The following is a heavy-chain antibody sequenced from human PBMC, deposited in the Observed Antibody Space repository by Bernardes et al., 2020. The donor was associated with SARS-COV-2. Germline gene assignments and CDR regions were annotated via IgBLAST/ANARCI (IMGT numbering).Heavy chain of an antibody. CDR1: GGTFSSYA. CDR3: ARNGYSYGWYYYYGMDV. Sequence: SVKVSCKASGGTFSSYAISWVRQAPGQGLEWMGRIIPIFGTANYAQKFQGRVTITADESTSTAYMELSSLRSEDTAVYYCARNGYSYGWYYYYGMDVWGQGTTVTVSS. J-gene: IGHJ6*02. V-gene: IGHV1-69*13. D-gene: IGHD5-18*01. CDR2: IIPIFGTA.